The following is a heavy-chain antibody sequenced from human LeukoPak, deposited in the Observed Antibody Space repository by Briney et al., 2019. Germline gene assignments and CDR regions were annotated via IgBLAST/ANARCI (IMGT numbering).Heavy chain of an antibody. CDR1: GYTFTGYY. Sequence: EASVKVSCKASGYTFTGYYMHWVRQAPGQGLEWMRWINPNSGGTNYAQKFQGRVTMTRDTSISTAYMELSRLRSDDTAVYYCATLEFGELFTATDYWGQGTLVTVSS. D-gene: IGHD3-10*01. J-gene: IGHJ4*02. CDR2: INPNSGGT. CDR3: ATLEFGELFTATDY. V-gene: IGHV1-2*02.